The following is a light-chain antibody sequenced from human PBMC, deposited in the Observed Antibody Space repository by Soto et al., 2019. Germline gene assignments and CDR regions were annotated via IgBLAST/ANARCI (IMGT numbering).Light chain of an antibody. Sequence: EIVMTQSPATLSESPGERATLSCRASQSVGNNLAWYQQRPGQAPRLLIHGASTRASGVPARFSGSGSGTDFTLTISSLQSKDFAVYYCQQYTDSPITFGPGAKVDLK. CDR2: GAS. V-gene: IGKV3-15*01. CDR1: QSVGNN. CDR3: QQYTDSPIT. J-gene: IGKJ3*01.